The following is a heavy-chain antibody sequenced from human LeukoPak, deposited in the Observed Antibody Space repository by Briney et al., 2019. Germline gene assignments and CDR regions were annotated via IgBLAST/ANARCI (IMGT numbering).Heavy chain of an antibody. D-gene: IGHD1-26*01. CDR1: GGSFSGYY. V-gene: IGHV4-34*01. CDR2: INHSGST. CDR3: ARGQGSYYYYYGMDV. Sequence: KPSETLSLTCAVYGGSFSGYYWSWIRHPPGKGLEWIGEINHSGSTNYNPSLKSRVTISVDTSKNQFSLKLSSVTAADTAVYYCARGQGSYYYYYGMDVWGQGTTVTVSS. J-gene: IGHJ6*02.